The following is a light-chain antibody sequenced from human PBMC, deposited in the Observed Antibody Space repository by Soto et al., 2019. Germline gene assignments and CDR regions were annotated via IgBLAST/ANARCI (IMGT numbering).Light chain of an antibody. CDR2: DAS. Sequence: DIPMTQSPSSLSASVGDRVTITCRASQSISSWLAWYQQKPGKAPKVLIFDASSLESGVPSRFSGSGSATEFTLTISSLQPDDFATYYCQHYNSYSEAFGQGTKVAIK. J-gene: IGKJ1*01. CDR3: QHYNSYSEA. CDR1: QSISSW. V-gene: IGKV1-5*01.